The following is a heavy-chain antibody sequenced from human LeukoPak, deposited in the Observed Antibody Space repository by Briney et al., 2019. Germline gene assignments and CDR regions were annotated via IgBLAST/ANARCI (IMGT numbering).Heavy chain of an antibody. CDR2: IWHDGSAK. V-gene: IGHV3-7*03. CDR3: AKDNSNDGHYYYYYGMDV. Sequence: GGSLRLSCAASGFTFSSNGMSWVRQAPGKGLEWVANIWHDGSAKYYVDSVKGRFTISRDNAKNSLYLQMNSLRAEDTALYYCAKDNSNDGHYYYYYGMDVWGQGTTVTVSS. CDR1: GFTFSSNG. D-gene: IGHD1-1*01. J-gene: IGHJ6*02.